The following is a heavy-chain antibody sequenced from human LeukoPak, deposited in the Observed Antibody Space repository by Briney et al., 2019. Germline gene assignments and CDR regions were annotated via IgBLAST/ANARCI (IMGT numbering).Heavy chain of an antibody. V-gene: IGHV4-4*02. D-gene: IGHD6-19*01. CDR3: VLLGWYFYFDS. CDR1: GGSSSRSNW. CDR2: IYHSGST. Sequence: SETLSLTCAVSGGSSSRSNWWSWVRQPPGKGLEWIGEIYHSGSTNYNPSLKSRVTISVDTSQNQFSLTLSSVTAADTAVYYCVLLGWYFYFDSWGPGIMVTVSS. J-gene: IGHJ4*02.